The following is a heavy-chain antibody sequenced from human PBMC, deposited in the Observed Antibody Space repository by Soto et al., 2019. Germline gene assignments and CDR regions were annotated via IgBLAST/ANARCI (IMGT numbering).Heavy chain of an antibody. CDR1: GYSLTSGYY. CDR2: IYHSGDT. CDR3: ARARIVVAGTIVDY. D-gene: IGHD6-19*01. V-gene: IGHV4-38-2*01. J-gene: IGHJ4*02. Sequence: LALTCAVSGYSLTSGYYCGWIRQPPGKGLEWIGSIYHSGDTYYNPSLKSRVTISVDTSKNHFSLKLTSVTAADTAVYYCARARIVVAGTIVDYWGQGTLVTVSS.